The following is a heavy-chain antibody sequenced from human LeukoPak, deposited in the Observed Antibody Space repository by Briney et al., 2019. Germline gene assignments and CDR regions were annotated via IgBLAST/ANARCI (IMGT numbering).Heavy chain of an antibody. CDR2: THNNGDS. J-gene: IGHJ3*01. Sequence: SETLSLTCAVSGASIDSYYWSWIRQPPGKGLEWIGYTHNNGDSNYNPSLKSRLTISVDTSKNEVSLVLTSVTAADTALYYCARQPGGTAAFDFWAQGTMVTVSA. CDR1: GASIDSYY. D-gene: IGHD6-13*01. CDR3: ARQPGGTAAFDF. V-gene: IGHV4-59*08.